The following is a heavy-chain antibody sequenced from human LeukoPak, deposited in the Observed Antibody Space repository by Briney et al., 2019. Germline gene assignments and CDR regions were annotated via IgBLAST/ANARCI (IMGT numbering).Heavy chain of an antibody. J-gene: IGHJ4*02. Sequence: SETLSLTCGVSGGSITTTNYWSWVRQPPGGGLEWIGEISLAGRTRYNPSLQSRVHISIDESKNHLYLNLASVTAADTAVYYCSRESGPFCPFGHWGQGTLVAVSS. D-gene: IGHD1-26*01. CDR2: ISLAGRT. CDR1: GGSITTTNY. V-gene: IGHV4-4*02. CDR3: SRESGPFCPFGH.